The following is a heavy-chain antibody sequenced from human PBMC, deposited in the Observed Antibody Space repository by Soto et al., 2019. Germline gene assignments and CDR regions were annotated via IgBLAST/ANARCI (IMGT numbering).Heavy chain of an antibody. CDR2: IWSDGTNK. CDR1: GFTFRNHV. Sequence: QVQLVESGGGVVQPGRSLRLSCAASGFTFRNHVMHWVRQAPGKGLEWVAAIWSDGTNKYYADSVKGRFTISRDNSKNTLYLQMNSLRAEDTAVYYCAREEENYCFDYWGQVTLVTVSS. V-gene: IGHV3-33*01. CDR3: AREEENYCFDY. J-gene: IGHJ4*02.